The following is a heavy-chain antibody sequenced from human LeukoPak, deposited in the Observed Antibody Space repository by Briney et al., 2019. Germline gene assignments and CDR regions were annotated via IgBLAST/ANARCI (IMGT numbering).Heavy chain of an antibody. V-gene: IGHV1-2*06. CDR2: INPNTGYT. D-gene: IGHD4-17*01. J-gene: IGHJ4*02. CDR3: AVSRDYGDYYFAS. Sequence: GASVKVSCKASGYIFTRYYLHWVRQALGQGLEWMGRINPNTGYTDYSYNFQGRVALTRDTSINTAYMEVTRLTSDDAAVYFCAVSRDYGDYYFASWGLGTLVTVSS. CDR1: GYIFTRYY.